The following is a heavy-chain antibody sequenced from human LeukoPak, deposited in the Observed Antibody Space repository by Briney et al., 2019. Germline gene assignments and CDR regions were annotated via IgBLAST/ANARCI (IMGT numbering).Heavy chain of an antibody. CDR3: ARTEYSSSWVGDY. V-gene: IGHV3-74*01. CDR1: GFMFSGYW. D-gene: IGHD6-6*01. Sequence: GGSLRLSCAASGFMFSGYWMHWVRQGPEKGLELVSRIDNDGNGIIYADSVKGRFAISRDNSKNTLYLQMNSLRAEDTAVYYCARTEYSSSWVGDYWGQGTLVTVSS. CDR2: IDNDGNGI. J-gene: IGHJ4*02.